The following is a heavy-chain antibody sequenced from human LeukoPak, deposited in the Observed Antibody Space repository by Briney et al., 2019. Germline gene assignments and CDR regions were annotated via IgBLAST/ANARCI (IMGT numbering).Heavy chain of an antibody. D-gene: IGHD6-13*01. V-gene: IGHV1-2*02. CDR2: INPNSGGT. Sequence: ASVKVSRKASGYTFTGYYMHWVRQAPGQGLEWMGWINPNSGGTNYAQKFQGRVTMTRDTSISTAYMELSRLRSDDTAVYYCARDMRIAAAGYYYYYYMDVWGKGTTVTVSS. CDR1: GYTFTGYY. CDR3: ARDMRIAAAGYYYYYYMDV. J-gene: IGHJ6*03.